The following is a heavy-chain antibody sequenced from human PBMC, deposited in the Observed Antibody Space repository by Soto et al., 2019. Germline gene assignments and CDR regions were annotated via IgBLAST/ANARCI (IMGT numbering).Heavy chain of an antibody. CDR2: IWYDGSIK. Sequence: QEQLVESGGGVVQPGRSLRLSCAASGFTFSTYGMHWVRQVPGKGLQWVAVIWYDGSIKYYAGSVKGRFTISRDNSKNTLYLQMNSRRDEDTAVYYCARIDCTGDNCNPYYHYGMDVWGQGTTVTVSS. CDR3: ARIDCTGDNCNPYYHYGMDV. V-gene: IGHV3-33*01. D-gene: IGHD2-8*02. CDR1: GFTFSTYG. J-gene: IGHJ6*02.